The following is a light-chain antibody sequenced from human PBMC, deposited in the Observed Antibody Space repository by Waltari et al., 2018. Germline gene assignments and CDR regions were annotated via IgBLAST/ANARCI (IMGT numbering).Light chain of an antibody. Sequence: SASVGDRVTITCRASQTISSYLAWYQQKPGKVPKLLIYAASSLESGVPSRFSGSGSGTEFTLTISSLQPEDFATYYCQQHNSHPFTFGPGTKLDIK. CDR3: QQHNSHPFT. CDR1: QTISSY. V-gene: IGKV1-17*03. CDR2: AAS. J-gene: IGKJ3*01.